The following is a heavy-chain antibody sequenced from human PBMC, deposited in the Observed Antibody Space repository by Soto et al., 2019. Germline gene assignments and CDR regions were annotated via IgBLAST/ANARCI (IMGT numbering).Heavy chain of an antibody. Sequence: LRLSCAASGFTFSAYTMGLVRQAPLKGLEWVSSVTYSGTTTYYADSVKGRFTISRDNSKNTLYLQMNSLRVEDTAVYFCAKEGGDSSIWVPFDSWGQGTLVTVSS. CDR1: GFTFSAYT. D-gene: IGHD6-13*01. CDR2: VTYSGTTT. V-gene: IGHV3-23*01. CDR3: AKEGGDSSIWVPFDS. J-gene: IGHJ5*01.